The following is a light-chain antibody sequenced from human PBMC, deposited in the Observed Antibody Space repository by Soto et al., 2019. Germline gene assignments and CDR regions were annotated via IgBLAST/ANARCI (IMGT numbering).Light chain of an antibody. J-gene: IGLJ1*01. CDR3: CSYAGSNYYV. Sequence: QSALAQPASVSGSPGQSITISCTGTSNVVGSYNLVSWYQHHPGKAPKLMIFEGSKRPSGFSNRFSGSKSGNTASLTISGLQAEDEADFYCCSYAGSNYYVFGTGTKVTVL. CDR2: EGS. CDR1: SNVVGSYNL. V-gene: IGLV2-23*01.